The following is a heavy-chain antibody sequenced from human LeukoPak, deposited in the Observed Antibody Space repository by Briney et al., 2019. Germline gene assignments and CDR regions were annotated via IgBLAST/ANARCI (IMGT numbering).Heavy chain of an antibody. J-gene: IGHJ4*02. CDR2: ISSSSSYI. CDR1: GFTFSSYS. D-gene: IGHD6-13*01. CDR3: AKAGYSTSWYYLDF. Sequence: GGSLRLSCAASGFTFSSYSMNWVRQAPGKGLEWVSSISSSSSYIYYADSVKGLFTISRDYFKDTLYLQMNSLSAEDTAVYFCAKAGYSTSWYYLDFWGQGTLVTVSS. V-gene: IGHV3-21*01.